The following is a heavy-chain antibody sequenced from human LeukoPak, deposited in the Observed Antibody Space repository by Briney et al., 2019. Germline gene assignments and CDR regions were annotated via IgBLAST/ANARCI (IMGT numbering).Heavy chain of an antibody. J-gene: IGHJ6*03. Sequence: GGSLRLSCAASGFTFSSYNMNWVRQAPGKGLEWVSSISSSSSYIYYADSVKGRFTISRDNAKNSLYLQMNSLRAEDTAVYYCARDLLGYNYHYMDVWGKGTTVTISS. CDR1: GFTFSSYN. CDR3: ARDLLGYNYHYMDV. CDR2: ISSSSSYI. D-gene: IGHD3-22*01. V-gene: IGHV3-21*01.